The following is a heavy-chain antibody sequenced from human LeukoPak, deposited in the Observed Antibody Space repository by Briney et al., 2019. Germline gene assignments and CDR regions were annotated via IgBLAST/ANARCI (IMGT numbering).Heavy chain of an antibody. D-gene: IGHD2-2*01. V-gene: IGHV3-30-3*01. Sequence: PGGSLRLSCAASGFTFSSYAMHWVRQAPGKGLEWVAVISYDGSNKYYADSVKGRFTISRDNSKNTLYLQMNSLRAEDTAVYYCARGLPLVVPAAGDYWGQGTLVTVSS. CDR1: GFTFSSYA. CDR2: ISYDGSNK. J-gene: IGHJ4*02. CDR3: ARGLPLVVPAAGDY.